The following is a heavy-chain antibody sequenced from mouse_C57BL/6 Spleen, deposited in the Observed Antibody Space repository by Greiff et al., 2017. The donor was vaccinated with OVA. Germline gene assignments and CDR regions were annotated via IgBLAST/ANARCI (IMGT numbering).Heavy chain of an antibody. CDR3: ARSPGYYFDY. D-gene: IGHD4-1*01. Sequence: VQLVESGAELARPGASVKLSCKASGYTFTSYGISWVKQRTGQGLEWIGEIYPRSGNTYYNEKFKGKATLTADKSSSTAYMELRSLTSEDSAVYFCARSPGYYFDYWGQGTTLTVSS. J-gene: IGHJ2*01. CDR2: IYPRSGNT. V-gene: IGHV1-81*01. CDR1: GYTFTSYG.